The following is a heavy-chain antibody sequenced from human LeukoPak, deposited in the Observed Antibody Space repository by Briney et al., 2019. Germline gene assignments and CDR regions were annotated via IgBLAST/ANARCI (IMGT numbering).Heavy chain of an antibody. CDR3: AKDDTYYYDSSGYPLDY. CDR2: IKQDGSEK. Sequence: PGGSLRLSCAASGFTFSNFWMSWVRQAPGKGLEWVANIKQDGSEKHYVDSVKGRFTISRDNAKNSLYLQMNSLRAEDTAVYYCAKDDTYYYDSSGYPLDYWGQGTLVTVSS. CDR1: GFTFSNFW. D-gene: IGHD3-22*01. J-gene: IGHJ4*02. V-gene: IGHV3-7*01.